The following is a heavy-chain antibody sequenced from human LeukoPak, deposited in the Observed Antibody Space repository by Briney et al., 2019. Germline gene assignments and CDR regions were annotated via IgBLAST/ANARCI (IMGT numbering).Heavy chain of an antibody. CDR1: GFTFSSYS. J-gene: IGHJ4*02. Sequence: GGSLRLSCAASGFTFSSYSMNWVRQTPGKGPEWVSSISSTGTYIYYADSVKGRFTISRDNAKNSLYLQINSLRAEDTAVYYCAREPTAMILWGQGTLVTVSS. D-gene: IGHD5-18*01. V-gene: IGHV3-21*01. CDR2: ISSTGTYI. CDR3: AREPTAMIL.